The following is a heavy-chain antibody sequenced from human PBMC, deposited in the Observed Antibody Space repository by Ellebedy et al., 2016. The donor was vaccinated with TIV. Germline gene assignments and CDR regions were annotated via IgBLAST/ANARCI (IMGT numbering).Heavy chain of an antibody. CDR1: GFIFSGYA. CDR3: ARDSPLVRNDF. CDR2: TSRDETNK. V-gene: IGHV3-30-3*01. J-gene: IGHJ4*02. Sequence: GESLKISCAASGFIFSGYAMHWLRQAPGKGLEWVAMTSRDETNKYYAESVQGRFTISRDNSRNTVYLQMNSLRPEDMAVYYCARDSPLVRNDFWGQGTLVTVSS. D-gene: IGHD6-13*01.